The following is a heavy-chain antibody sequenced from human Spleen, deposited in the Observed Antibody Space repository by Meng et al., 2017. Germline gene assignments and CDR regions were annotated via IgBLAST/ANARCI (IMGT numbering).Heavy chain of an antibody. CDR3: VKHSSDWSLDS. CDR2: IHPSGHP. Sequence: QVQLVQSGAEVKKPGASVKVSCKASGYTYTDYQTDWVRQAPGQGLEWKGWIHPSGHPTYAQKFQGRVTMTIDTSTTTASMELRSLRSDDSALYYCVKHSSDWSLDSWGQGTLVTVSS. V-gene: IGHV1-18*01. D-gene: IGHD6-19*01. J-gene: IGHJ4*02. CDR1: GYTYTDYQ.